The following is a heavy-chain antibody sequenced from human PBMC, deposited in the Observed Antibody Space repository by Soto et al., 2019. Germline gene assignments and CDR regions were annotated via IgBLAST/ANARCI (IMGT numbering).Heavy chain of an antibody. D-gene: IGHD2-21*02. CDR3: AKDDFTDRGDDYFDY. CDR1: GFSFTNFA. J-gene: IGHJ4*02. CDR2: ISASGDIT. Sequence: PGGSLRLSCAASGFSFTNFAMSWVRQAPGKGLEWVAGISASGDITWYADSVKGRLSISRDNSKNTLYLQLNSLRFEDTAVYYCAKDDFTDRGDDYFDYWGPGTLVTVSS. V-gene: IGHV3-23*01.